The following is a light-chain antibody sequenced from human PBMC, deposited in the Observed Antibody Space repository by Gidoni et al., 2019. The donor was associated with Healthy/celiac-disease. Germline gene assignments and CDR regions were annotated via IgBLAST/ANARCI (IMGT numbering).Light chain of an antibody. CDR2: AAS. Sequence: AIQMIQSPSCLSASVGERVTITCRAIQSISNDLGWYQQKPGKAPKLLNYAASSLQSGVPSRFSSSGSGTDFTLTISSLQPEDFATYYCQQDYNYPFGQGTKVEIK. CDR3: QQDYNYP. CDR1: QSISND. J-gene: IGKJ1*01. V-gene: IGKV1-6*01.